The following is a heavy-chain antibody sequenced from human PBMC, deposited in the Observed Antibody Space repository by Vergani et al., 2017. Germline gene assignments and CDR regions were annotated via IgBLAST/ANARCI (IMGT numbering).Heavy chain of an antibody. Sequence: QVQLQESGPGLVKPSQTLSLTCTVSGGSISSGSYYWSWIRQPAGKGLEWIGRIYTSGSTNYNPSLKSRVTISVDTSKNQFSLKLSSVTAADTAVYYCATWPREVSDDAFDIWGQGRMVTVSS. D-gene: IGHD6-6*01. CDR3: ATWPREVSDDAFDI. V-gene: IGHV4-61*02. CDR1: GGSISSGSYY. CDR2: IYTSGST. J-gene: IGHJ3*02.